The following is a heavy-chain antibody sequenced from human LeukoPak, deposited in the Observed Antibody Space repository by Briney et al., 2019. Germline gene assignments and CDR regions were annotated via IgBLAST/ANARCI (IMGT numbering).Heavy chain of an antibody. CDR1: GXIFGEYT. CDR2: ISPNGDKT. D-gene: IGHD5-12*01. J-gene: IGHJ5*02. V-gene: IGHV3-64D*06. Sequence: GGSLRLSFSASGXIFGEYTMQWVRQAPGKGLEYVSVISPNGDKTYYADSVKGRFTISRDNSKNTLYLQMSSLRPEDTAVYYCVKRDLVAPWGQGTLVTVSS. CDR3: VKRDLVAP.